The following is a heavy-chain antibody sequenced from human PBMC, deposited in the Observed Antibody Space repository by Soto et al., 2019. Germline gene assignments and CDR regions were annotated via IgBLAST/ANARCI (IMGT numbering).Heavy chain of an antibody. CDR3: AKASGYCSSSTCSRLIYYYYGMDV. CDR1: GFSVTSYG. D-gene: IGHD2-2*01. CDR2: ISYDGGDK. J-gene: IGHJ6*02. V-gene: IGHV3-30*18. Sequence: GGSLRLACGASGFSVTSYGMHGVRQAPGKGLEWVAVISYDGGDKYYADSVKGRFTISRDNSKNTLYLQMNSLRAEDTAVYYCAKASGYCSSSTCSRLIYYYYGMDVWGQGTTVTVSS.